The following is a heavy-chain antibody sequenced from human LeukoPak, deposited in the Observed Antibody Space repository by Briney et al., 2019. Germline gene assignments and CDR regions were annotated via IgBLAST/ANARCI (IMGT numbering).Heavy chain of an antibody. V-gene: IGHV3-7*04. CDR2: IKKDGSEK. Sequence: GGSLRLSCAASGFTFSVFWLSWVRQAPGKGLEWVSSIKKDGSEKYYAESVRGRFSISRDNAKDSLYLQMNSLRADDTAVYYCARWDYGSGREYFDYWGQRTLVTVS. J-gene: IGHJ4*02. CDR1: GFTFSVFW. CDR3: ARWDYGSGREYFDY. D-gene: IGHD3-10*01.